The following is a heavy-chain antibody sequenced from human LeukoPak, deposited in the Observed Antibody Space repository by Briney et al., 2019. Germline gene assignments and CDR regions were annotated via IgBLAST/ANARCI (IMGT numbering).Heavy chain of an antibody. V-gene: IGHV3-23*01. CDR1: GFTFSSYA. CDR3: AKWADY. Sequence: GGSLRLSCAASGFTFSSYAMTWVRQAPGRGLEWVSIIGATVGKTHYADSVKGRFTISRDNSKNTMYLQMDSLRAEDTAVYYCAKWADYWGQGTLVTVSS. CDR2: IGATVGKT. J-gene: IGHJ4*02.